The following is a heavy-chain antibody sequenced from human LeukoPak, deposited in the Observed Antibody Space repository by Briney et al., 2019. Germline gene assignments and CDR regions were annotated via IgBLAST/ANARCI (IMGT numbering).Heavy chain of an antibody. CDR3: AKDQHGSGWYWVPGLFDY. J-gene: IGHJ4*02. CDR2: IIPIFGTA. V-gene: IGHV1-69*05. D-gene: IGHD6-19*01. CDR1: GGTFSSYA. Sequence: SVKVSCKASGGTFSSYAISWVRQAPGQGLEWMGGIIPIFGTANYAQKFQGRVTITTDESTSTAYMELSSLRSEDTAVYYCAKDQHGSGWYWVPGLFDYWGQGTLVTVSS.